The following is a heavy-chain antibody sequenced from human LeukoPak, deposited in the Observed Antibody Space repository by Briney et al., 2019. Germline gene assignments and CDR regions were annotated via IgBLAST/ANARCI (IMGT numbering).Heavy chain of an antibody. V-gene: IGHV3-21*01. CDR2: ISSSSSYI. CDR3: ARDLTGSSSSRTF. J-gene: IGHJ4*02. Sequence: GGSLRLSCAASGFTFSSYSMNWVRQAPGKGLEWVSSISSSSSYIYYADSVKGRFTISRDNAKNSLYLQMNSLRAGDAAVYYCARDLTGSSSSRTFWGQGTLVTVSS. CDR1: GFTFSSYS. D-gene: IGHD6-13*01.